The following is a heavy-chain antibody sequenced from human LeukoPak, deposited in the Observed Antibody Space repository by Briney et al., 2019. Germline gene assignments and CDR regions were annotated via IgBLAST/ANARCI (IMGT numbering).Heavy chain of an antibody. D-gene: IGHD1-26*01. J-gene: IGHJ4*02. Sequence: GASVKVSCKASGYTFTSYYMHWVRQAPGQGLEWMGIINPSGGSTSYAQKFQGRVTMTRDTSTSTVYMELSRLRSDDTAVYYCARDYRGEASGSFGLDYWGQGTLVTVSS. CDR3: ARDYRGEASGSFGLDY. CDR1: GYTFTSYY. V-gene: IGHV1-46*01. CDR2: INPSGGST.